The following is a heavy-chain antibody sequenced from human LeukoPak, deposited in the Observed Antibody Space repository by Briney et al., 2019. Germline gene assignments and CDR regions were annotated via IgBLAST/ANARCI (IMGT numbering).Heavy chain of an antibody. J-gene: IGHJ3*02. CDR1: RGSMNNYC. V-gene: IGHV4-59*01. CDR2: NCYSGGT. Sequence: SETLSLTCTVSRGSMNNYCWNWIRQPPGKGLQWIGYNCYSGGTDYNPSLKSRVTISLDTSKSQFSLKMSSVTAADTAVYYCARWQEAWSAFNIWGQGTMVTVSS. CDR3: ARWQEAWSAFNI.